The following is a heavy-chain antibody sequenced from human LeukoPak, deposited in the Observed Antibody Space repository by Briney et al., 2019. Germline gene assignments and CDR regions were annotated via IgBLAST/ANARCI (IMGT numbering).Heavy chain of an antibody. Sequence: ASVKVSCKASGYTFTGYYIHWVRQAPGQGLEWMGWINPNSGDTKYEQRFQGRVTMTRDTSISTAYMELTRLRSDDAAVYFCARDGSWSSISYSDYWGQRTLVTVSS. CDR1: GYTFTGYY. CDR2: INPNSGDT. V-gene: IGHV1-2*02. CDR3: ARDGSWSSISYSDY. D-gene: IGHD2-2*01. J-gene: IGHJ4*02.